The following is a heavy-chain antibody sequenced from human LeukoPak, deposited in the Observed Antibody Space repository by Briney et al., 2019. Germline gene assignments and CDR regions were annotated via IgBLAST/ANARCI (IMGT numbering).Heavy chain of an antibody. J-gene: IGHJ3*02. Sequence: SETLSLTCTVSGGSISSYYWSWIRQPPGKGLEWIGYIYYGGSTNYNPSLKSRVTVSVDTSKNQFSLKLSSVTAADTAVYYCARGQYYYDISGYLIWGQGTMVTVSS. CDR3: ARGQYYYDISGYLI. D-gene: IGHD3-22*01. CDR2: IYYGGST. CDR1: GGSISSYY. V-gene: IGHV4-59*01.